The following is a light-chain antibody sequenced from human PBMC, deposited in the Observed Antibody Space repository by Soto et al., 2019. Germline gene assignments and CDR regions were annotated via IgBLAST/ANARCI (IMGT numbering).Light chain of an antibody. J-gene: IGKJ1*01. CDR2: GIS. V-gene: IGKV3-20*01. CDR1: QSVSSN. CDR3: EQYGSSPRT. Sequence: DIVMTQSPATLSVSPGERATLSCRASQSVSSNLAWYQQKPGQAPRLLIYGISTRATGIPDRFSGSGSGTDFTLTISRLEPEDFAVYYCEQYGSSPRTFGQGTKVDIK.